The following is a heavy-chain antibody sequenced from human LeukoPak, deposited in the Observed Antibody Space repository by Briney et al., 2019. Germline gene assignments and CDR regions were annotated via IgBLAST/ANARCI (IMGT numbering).Heavy chain of an antibody. CDR1: GFTFSSYA. CDR2: ISGSGGSP. Sequence: GGSLRLSCAASGFTFSSYALTWVRQTPGRGLEWVASISGSGGSPHYADSVKGRFTISRDTFKNTLYLQMNSLRAEDTAIYYCARESTVTTRYIFDFWGQGTLVTVSS. J-gene: IGHJ4*02. D-gene: IGHD4-17*01. V-gene: IGHV3-23*01. CDR3: ARESTVTTRYIFDF.